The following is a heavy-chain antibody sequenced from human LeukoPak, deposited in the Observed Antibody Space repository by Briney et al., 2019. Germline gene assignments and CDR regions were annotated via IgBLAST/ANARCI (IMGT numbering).Heavy chain of an antibody. V-gene: IGHV3-23*01. Sequence: GGSLRLSCAASGFTFSNYAMSWVRQAPGKGLEWVSAISGSGGSTYYADSVKGRLTVSRDNSKNTLYLQMNSLRAEDTAVNHCAKDWDTSGHTTSCFNYWGQGTLVTVSS. CDR3: AKDWDTSGHTTSCFNY. J-gene: IGHJ4*02. CDR2: ISGSGGST. CDR1: GFTFSNYA. D-gene: IGHD3-22*01.